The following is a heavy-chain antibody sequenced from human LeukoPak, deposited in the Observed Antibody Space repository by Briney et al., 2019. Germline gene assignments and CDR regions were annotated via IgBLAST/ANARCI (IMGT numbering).Heavy chain of an antibody. CDR1: GGSISSYY. Sequence: SETLSLTCTVSGGSISSYYWSWIRQPAGKGLEWIGRIYTSGSTNYNPSLKSRVTMSVDTSKNQFSLKLSSVTAADTAVYYCARLGFLEWSPSVAAFDIWGQGTMVTVSS. CDR2: IYTSGST. D-gene: IGHD3-3*01. CDR3: ARLGFLEWSPSVAAFDI. V-gene: IGHV4-4*07. J-gene: IGHJ3*02.